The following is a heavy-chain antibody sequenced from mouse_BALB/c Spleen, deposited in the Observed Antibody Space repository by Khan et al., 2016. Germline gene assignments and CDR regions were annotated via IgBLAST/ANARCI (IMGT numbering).Heavy chain of an antibody. CDR1: GFSLTGYG. Sequence: QVQLKESGPGLVAPSQSLSITCTVAGFSLTGYGVNWVRQPPGKGLEWLGLMWSDGSTDNNSAFQSRLSISRDNSKSQVYLKRNSLQTDDTDRYYCARGGGYFDYWGQGTTLTVSS. J-gene: IGHJ2*01. CDR2: MWSDGST. V-gene: IGHV2-6-7*01. CDR3: ARGGGYFDY.